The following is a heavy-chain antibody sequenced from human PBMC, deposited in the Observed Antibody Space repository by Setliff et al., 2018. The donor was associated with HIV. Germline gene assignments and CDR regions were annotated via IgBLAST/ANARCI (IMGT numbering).Heavy chain of an antibody. J-gene: IGHJ4*02. Sequence: GASVKVSCKASGYTFTEYYMFWLRQAPGQGLEWMGWINPYNGATKSAHKFQGRVTVTRDTSITTTYMELTRLTSDDTAIYYCARAPIYCGGDCYLFDYWGQGTLVTVSS. D-gene: IGHD2-21*02. CDR2: INPYNGAT. CDR3: ARAPIYCGGDCYLFDY. CDR1: GYTFTEYY. V-gene: IGHV1-2*02.